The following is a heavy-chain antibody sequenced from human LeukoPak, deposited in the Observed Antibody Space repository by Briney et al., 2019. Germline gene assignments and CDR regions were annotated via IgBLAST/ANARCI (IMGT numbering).Heavy chain of an antibody. CDR1: GYSINSAYY. CDR3: ARVTYYYDSSGYLGDAFDI. Sequence: SETLSLTCTVSGYSINSAYYWSWIRQPPGKGLEWIGEINHSGSTNYNPSLKSRVTISVDTSKNQFSLKLSSVTAADTAVYYCARVTYYYDSSGYLGDAFDIWGQGTMVTVSS. V-gene: IGHV4-34*01. CDR2: INHSGST. D-gene: IGHD3-22*01. J-gene: IGHJ3*02.